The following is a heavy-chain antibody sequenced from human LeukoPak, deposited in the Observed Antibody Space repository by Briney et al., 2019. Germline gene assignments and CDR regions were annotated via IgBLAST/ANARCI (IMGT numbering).Heavy chain of an antibody. Sequence: SETLSLTCTVSGGSISSYYWGWIRQPPGKGLEWIGYIYYSGSTNYNPSLKSRVTISVDTSKNQFSLKLSSVTAADTAVYYCARSYDFWSGYEYHWGQGTLVTVSS. CDR1: GGSISSYY. CDR3: ARSYDFWSGYEYH. CDR2: IYYSGST. D-gene: IGHD3-3*01. V-gene: IGHV4-59*01. J-gene: IGHJ4*02.